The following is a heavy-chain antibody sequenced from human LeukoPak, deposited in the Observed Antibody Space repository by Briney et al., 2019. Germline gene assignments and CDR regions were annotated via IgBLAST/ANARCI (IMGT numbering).Heavy chain of an antibody. D-gene: IGHD6-19*01. J-gene: IGHJ3*02. CDR3: ASSSGWYGPVGAFDI. Sequence: SETLSLTCAVYGGSFSGYYWSWIRQPPGKGLEWIGEINHSGSTNYNPSLKSRVTISVDTSKNQFSLKLSSVTAADTAVYYCASSSGWYGPVGAFDIWGQGTMVTVSS. CDR1: GGSFSGYY. V-gene: IGHV4-34*01. CDR2: INHSGST.